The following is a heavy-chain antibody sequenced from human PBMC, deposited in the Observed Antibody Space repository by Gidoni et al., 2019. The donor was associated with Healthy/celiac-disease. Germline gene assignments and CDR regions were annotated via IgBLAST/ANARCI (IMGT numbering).Heavy chain of an antibody. CDR1: GFTFSSYA. V-gene: IGHV3-23*01. CDR2: ISGSGGST. J-gene: IGHJ4*02. Sequence: EVQLLESGGGLVQPGGSLRLSCAASGFTFSSYAMSWVRQAPGKGLEWVSAISGSGGSTYYADSVKGRFTISRDNSKNTLYLQMNSLRAEDTAVYYCAKAKQQWLAPRWYFDYWGQGTLVTVSS. CDR3: AKAKQQWLAPRWYFDY. D-gene: IGHD6-19*01.